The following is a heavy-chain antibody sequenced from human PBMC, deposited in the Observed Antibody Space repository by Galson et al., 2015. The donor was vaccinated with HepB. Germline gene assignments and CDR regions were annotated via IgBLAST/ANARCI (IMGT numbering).Heavy chain of an antibody. V-gene: IGHV1-18*04. Sequence: SVKVSCKASGYTFTSYGISWVRQAPGQGLEWMGWISAYNGNTNYAQNLQGRVTMTTDTSTSTAYMELRSLRSDDTAVHNCARDYYGSGKGGWFDPWGQGTLVIVSS. CDR2: ISAYNGNT. J-gene: IGHJ5*02. CDR1: GYTFTSYG. D-gene: IGHD3-10*01. CDR3: ARDYYGSGKGGWFDP.